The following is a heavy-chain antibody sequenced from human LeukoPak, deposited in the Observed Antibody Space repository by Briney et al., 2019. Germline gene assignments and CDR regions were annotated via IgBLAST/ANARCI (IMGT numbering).Heavy chain of an antibody. CDR1: GFTFSDYY. CDR2: ITYSGTTI. V-gene: IGHV3-11*04. CDR3: ARGTAAGGSDAFDI. J-gene: IGHJ3*02. Sequence: GGSLRLSCAASGFTFSDYYMSWIRQSPGKGLEWVSYITYSGTTIYYADSVNGRCTISRDNAKSSLYLQMNSLRAEDTAVYYCARGTAAGGSDAFDIWGQGTMVTVSS. D-gene: IGHD2-21*02.